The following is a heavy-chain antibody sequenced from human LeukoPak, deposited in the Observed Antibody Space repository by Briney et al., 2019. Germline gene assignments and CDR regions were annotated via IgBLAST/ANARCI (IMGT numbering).Heavy chain of an antibody. CDR1: GFTFNNYA. CDR2: INSNGRGT. V-gene: IGHV3-64D*06. D-gene: IGHD2-15*01. CDR3: VKSWDVVVVVAAFDY. Sequence: GGSLRLSCSAYGFTFNNYAMEWDRQSPGKGLEYVSTINSNGRGTSYADSVKGRFTISRDNSKKTLNLQLSSLRAEDTAVYSCVKSWDVVVVVAAFDYWGRGTLVTVTS. J-gene: IGHJ4*02.